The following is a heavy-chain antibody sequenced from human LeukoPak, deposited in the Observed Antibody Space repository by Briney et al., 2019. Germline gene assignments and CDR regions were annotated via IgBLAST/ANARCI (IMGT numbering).Heavy chain of an antibody. CDR1: GGSLSSSSYY. Sequence: SETLSLTCTVSGGSLSSSSYYWAWIRQPPGKGLEWIESIYYSGSSYYNPSLKSRVTISVHTSKNQFSLKLSSVTAADTAVYYCARHVDTATDYFDYWGQGTLVTVSS. V-gene: IGHV4-39*01. J-gene: IGHJ4*02. CDR3: ARHVDTATDYFDY. CDR2: IYYSGSS. D-gene: IGHD5-18*01.